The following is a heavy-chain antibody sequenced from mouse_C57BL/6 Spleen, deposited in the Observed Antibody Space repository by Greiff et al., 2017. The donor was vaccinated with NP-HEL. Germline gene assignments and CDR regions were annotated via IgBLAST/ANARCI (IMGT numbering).Heavy chain of an antibody. V-gene: IGHV1-80*01. CDR3: ARFTTVVAFDY. CDR2: IYPGDGDT. CDR1: GYAFSSYW. Sequence: QVQLQQSGAELVKPGASVKISCKASGYAFSSYWMNWVKQRPGKGLEWIGQIYPGDGDTNYNGKFKGKATLTADKSSSTAYMQLRSLTSEDSAVYFCARFTTVVAFDYWGQGTTLTVSS. J-gene: IGHJ2*01. D-gene: IGHD1-1*01.